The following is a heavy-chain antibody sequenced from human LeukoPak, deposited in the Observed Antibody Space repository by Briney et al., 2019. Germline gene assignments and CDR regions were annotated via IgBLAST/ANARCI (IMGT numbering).Heavy chain of an antibody. CDR1: GGTFSSYA. Sequence: SVKVSCKASGGTFSSYAISWVRQAPGQGLEWMGRIIPIFGTANYAQKFQGRVTITTDESTSTAYMELSSLRSEDTAVYYCVRGWKYYYDSSGYYFHYWGQGTLVTVSS. V-gene: IGHV1-69*05. D-gene: IGHD3-22*01. J-gene: IGHJ4*02. CDR2: IIPIFGTA. CDR3: VRGWKYYYDSSGYYFHY.